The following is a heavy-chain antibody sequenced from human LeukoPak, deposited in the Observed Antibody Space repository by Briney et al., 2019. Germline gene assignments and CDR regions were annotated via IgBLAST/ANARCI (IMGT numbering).Heavy chain of an antibody. V-gene: IGHV4-59*08. D-gene: IGHD5-18*01. CDR3: ARLDTASDF. CDR1: GGSISSYY. CDR2: IYYNGAT. Sequence: PSETLSLTCTVSGGSISSYYWSWIRQPPGKGLEWIGYIYYNGATSYNPSLKSRVTISLDTSKSQFSLKLNSVTAADTATYYCARLDTASDFWGQGTLVTVSS. J-gene: IGHJ3*01.